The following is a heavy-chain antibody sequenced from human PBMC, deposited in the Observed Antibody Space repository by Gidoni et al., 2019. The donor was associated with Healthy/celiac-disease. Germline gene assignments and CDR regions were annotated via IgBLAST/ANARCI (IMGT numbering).Heavy chain of an antibody. V-gene: IGHV4-34*01. D-gene: IGHD1-7*01. CDR1: GGSLSVYY. CDR3: ARGRAGTTYYYYYYMDV. Sequence: QVQLQQWGAGLLKPSETLSLTCAVYGGSLSVYYWSWIRQPPGKGLEWMGEINHSGSTNYNPSLKSRVTISVDTSKNQFSLKLSSVTAADTAVYYCARGRAGTTYYYYYYMDVWGKGTTVTVSS. J-gene: IGHJ6*03. CDR2: INHSGST.